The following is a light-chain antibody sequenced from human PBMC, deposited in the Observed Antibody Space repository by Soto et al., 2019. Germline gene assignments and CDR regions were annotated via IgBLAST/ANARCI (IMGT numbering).Light chain of an antibody. J-gene: IGLJ7*01. Sequence: QAVLTQPASVSGSPGQSITISCTGTSSDVGGYHYVSWYQLLPGKASKLILFEVSIRPSGVSYRFSGSKSGNTASLTISGLQAEDEADYFCSSYSISTAYLFGTGTQLTVL. CDR3: SSYSISTAYL. CDR1: SSDVGGYHY. V-gene: IGLV2-14*01. CDR2: EVS.